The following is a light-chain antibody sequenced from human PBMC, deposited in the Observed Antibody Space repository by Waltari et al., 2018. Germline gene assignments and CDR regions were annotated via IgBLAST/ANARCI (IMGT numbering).Light chain of an antibody. CDR3: QQTYSAFLS. CDR2: SAS. V-gene: IGKV1-39*01. Sequence: DIQMTQSPSSLSASVGDRVTITCRASQRINNYVNWYHQKPGKAPNFLIYSASTLQVGVPSRFSGSGYGTDFTLTISSLQTEDFGTYYCQQTYSAFLSFGGGTRVEV. J-gene: IGKJ4*01. CDR1: QRINNY.